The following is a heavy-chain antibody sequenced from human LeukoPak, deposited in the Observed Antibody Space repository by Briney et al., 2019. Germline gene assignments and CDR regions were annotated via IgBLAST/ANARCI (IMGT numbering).Heavy chain of an antibody. Sequence: GGSLRLSCAASGFTFSSYEMNWVRQAPGKGLEWVSYICSSGSTIYYADSVKGRFTISRDNAKNSLYLQMNSLRAEDTAVYYCARGGDYYGSGSQFDYWGQGTLVTVSS. CDR2: ICSSGSTI. CDR1: GFTFSSYE. J-gene: IGHJ4*02. D-gene: IGHD3-10*01. CDR3: ARGGDYYGSGSQFDY. V-gene: IGHV3-48*03.